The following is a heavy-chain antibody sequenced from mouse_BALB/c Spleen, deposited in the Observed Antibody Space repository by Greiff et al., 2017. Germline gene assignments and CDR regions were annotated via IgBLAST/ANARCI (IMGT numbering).Heavy chain of an antibody. J-gene: IGHJ4*01. CDR1: GFSLTSYG. Sequence: VQLQQSGPGLVAPSQSLSITCTVSGFSLTSYGVHWVRQPPGKGLEWLGVIWAGGSTNYNSALMSRLSISKDNSKSQVFLKMNSLQTDDTAMYYCARGSTTVVAYYYAMDYWGQGTSVTVSS. D-gene: IGHD1-1*01. V-gene: IGHV2-9*02. CDR2: IWAGGST. CDR3: ARGSTTVVAYYYAMDY.